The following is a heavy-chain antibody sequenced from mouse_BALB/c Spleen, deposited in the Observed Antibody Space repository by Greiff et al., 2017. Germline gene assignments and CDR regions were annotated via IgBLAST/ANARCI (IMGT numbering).Heavy chain of an antibody. CDR1: GFTFSSFG. D-gene: IGHD2-4*01. Sequence: EVKLQESGGGLVQPGGSRKLSCAASGFTFSSFGMHWVRQAPEKGLEWVAYISSGSSTIYYADTVKGRFTISRDNPKNTLFLQMTSLRSEDTAMYYCARGPIYYDYDWYFDVWGAGTTVTVSS. V-gene: IGHV5-17*02. CDR3: ARGPIYYDYDWYFDV. CDR2: ISSGSSTI. J-gene: IGHJ1*01.